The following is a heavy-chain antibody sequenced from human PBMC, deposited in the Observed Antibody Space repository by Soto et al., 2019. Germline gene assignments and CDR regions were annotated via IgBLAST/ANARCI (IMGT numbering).Heavy chain of an antibody. D-gene: IGHD3-10*01. CDR1: GFTFSVYA. J-gene: IGHJ4*02. Sequence: EVRLLESGGGLVQPGGSLRLSCAASGFTFSVYAMSWVRQAPGKGLEWVSGISGSGDSTHYADSVKGRFTVSRDNSKSRLYLQTNSLRAEGTAIYYCAKALYGGFNYWGQGTLVTVSS. CDR2: ISGSGDST. CDR3: AKALYGGFNY. V-gene: IGHV3-23*01.